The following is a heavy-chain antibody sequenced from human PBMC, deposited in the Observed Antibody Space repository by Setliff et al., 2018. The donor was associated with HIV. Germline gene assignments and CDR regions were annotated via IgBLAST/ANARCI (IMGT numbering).Heavy chain of an antibody. CDR2: IYQTGSI. D-gene: IGHD3-22*01. CDR1: GVSISNYY. J-gene: IGHJ4*02. Sequence: SETLSLTCTVSGVSISNYYWSWIRQSPGKGLEWIATIYQTGSIYYNPSLQNRVTLLLDMSKNQFSLKLSSATAADTAVYYCARQAWHSGRNGYFVDYWGQGMLVTVSS. V-gene: IGHV4-59*08. CDR3: ARQAWHSGRNGYFVDY.